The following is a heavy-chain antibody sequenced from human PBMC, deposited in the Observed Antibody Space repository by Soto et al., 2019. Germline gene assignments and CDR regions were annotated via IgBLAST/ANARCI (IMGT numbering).Heavy chain of an antibody. Sequence: QVQLQESGPGLVKPSQTLSLTCTVSGGSISSGGYYWSWIRQHPGKGLEWVGYIYYSGSTYYNPSRKSRVTISVDTSKNQFSLKLSSVTAADTAVYYCARGLGYCSSTSCYPRKSGLDYWGQGTLVTVSS. CDR1: GGSISSGGYY. V-gene: IGHV4-31*03. CDR3: ARGLGYCSSTSCYPRKSGLDY. D-gene: IGHD2-2*01. J-gene: IGHJ4*02. CDR2: IYYSGST.